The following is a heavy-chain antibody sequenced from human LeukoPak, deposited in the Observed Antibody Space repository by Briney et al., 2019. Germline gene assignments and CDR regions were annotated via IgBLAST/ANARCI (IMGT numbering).Heavy chain of an antibody. J-gene: IGHJ3*02. Sequence: SVKVSCKASGYTFTNYGISWVRQAPGQGLEWMGGIIPIFGTANYAQKFQGRVTITADESTSTAYMELSSLRSEDTAVYYCARGKSIDIWGQGTMVTVSS. CDR3: ARGKSIDI. V-gene: IGHV1-69*13. CDR1: GYTFTNYG. CDR2: IIPIFGTA.